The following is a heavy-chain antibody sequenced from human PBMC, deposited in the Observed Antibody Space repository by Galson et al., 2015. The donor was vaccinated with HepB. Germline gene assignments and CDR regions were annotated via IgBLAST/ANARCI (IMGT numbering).Heavy chain of an antibody. J-gene: IGHJ3*02. D-gene: IGHD3-9*01. CDR1: GFTFSTYW. Sequence: SLRLSCAGSGFTFSTYWMNWVRQAPGKGLEWVSYISSSSSTIYYADSVKGRFTISRDNAKNSLYLQMNSLRDEDTAVYYCARDSLVLRYFDWLPKGAFDIWGQGTMVTVSS. CDR2: ISSSSSTI. CDR3: ARDSLVLRYFDWLPKGAFDI. V-gene: IGHV3-48*02.